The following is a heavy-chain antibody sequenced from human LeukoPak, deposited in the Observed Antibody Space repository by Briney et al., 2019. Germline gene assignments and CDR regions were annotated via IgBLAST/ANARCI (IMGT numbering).Heavy chain of an antibody. V-gene: IGHV4-39*01. J-gene: IGHJ4*02. D-gene: IGHD5-18*01. CDR3: ACRTAMVFDY. CDR1: GGSISSSSYY. Sequence: KASETLSLTCPVSGGSISSSSYYWGWLRQPPGKGLEWIGSIYYSGITYYNPSLKSRVTISVDTSKNQFSLKLSSVTAADTAVYYCACRTAMVFDYWGQGTLVTVSS. CDR2: IYYSGIT.